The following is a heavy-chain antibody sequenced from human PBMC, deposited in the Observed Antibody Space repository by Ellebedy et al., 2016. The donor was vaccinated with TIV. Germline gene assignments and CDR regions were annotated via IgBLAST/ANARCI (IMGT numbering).Heavy chain of an antibody. CDR2: LSGDERST. V-gene: IGHV3-74*01. D-gene: IGHD4-17*01. CDR3: VRDPMTTASFDL. Sequence: PGGSLRLSCAASGFTFMNHYMHWVRQAPGKGLVWVSRLSGDERSTVYADSVRCRFTISRDNAKNTLYLHMSSLRAEDTAVYYCVRDPMTTASFDLWGQGTMVIVSS. CDR1: GFTFMNHY. J-gene: IGHJ3*01.